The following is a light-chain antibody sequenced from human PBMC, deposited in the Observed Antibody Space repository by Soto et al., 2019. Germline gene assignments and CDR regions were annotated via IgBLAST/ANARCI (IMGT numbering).Light chain of an antibody. Sequence: QSALTQPPSASGSPGQSVTISCTGTSSDVGGYNFVSWYQQHPGKAPQLIIYEVTKRPSGVPDRFSGPKSGNTASLTVSGLQTEDEADYYCSSYAATNNYVFGSGTKVNVL. J-gene: IGLJ1*01. CDR3: SSYAATNNYV. V-gene: IGLV2-8*01. CDR1: SSDVGGYNF. CDR2: EVT.